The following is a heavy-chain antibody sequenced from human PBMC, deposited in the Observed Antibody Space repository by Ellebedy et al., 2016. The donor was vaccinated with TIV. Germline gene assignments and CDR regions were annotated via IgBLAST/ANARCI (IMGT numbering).Heavy chain of an antibody. CDR2: ITGSSSYM. D-gene: IGHD6-13*01. CDR1: GFTFSNYS. J-gene: IGHJ4*02. CDR3: SRGIAAVMY. Sequence: GESLKISCAGAGFTFSNYSMNWVRKAPGKGLEWVASITGSSSYMFYSDSAKGRFTISRDNAKNSLSLQMNSLKAEDTAVYYCSRGIAAVMYWGQGTLITVSS. V-gene: IGHV3-21*01.